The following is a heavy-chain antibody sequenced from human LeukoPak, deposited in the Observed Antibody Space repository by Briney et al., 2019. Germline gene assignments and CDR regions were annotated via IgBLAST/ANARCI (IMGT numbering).Heavy chain of an antibody. J-gene: IGHJ6*03. CDR2: IYTSGST. V-gene: IGHV4-4*07. CDR1: SGSISSHY. Sequence: SETLSLTCTVSSGSISSHYWSWIRQPAGKGLEWIGRIYTSGSTNYNPSLKSRVTMSVDTSKNQFSLKLSSVTAADTAVYYCARDLTGYSSSDDYYYYYMDVWGKGTTVTVSS. D-gene: IGHD6-6*01. CDR3: ARDLTGYSSSDDYYYYYMDV.